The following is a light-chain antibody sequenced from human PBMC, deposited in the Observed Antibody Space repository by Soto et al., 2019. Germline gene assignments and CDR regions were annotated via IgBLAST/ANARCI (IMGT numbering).Light chain of an antibody. CDR2: EGT. V-gene: IGLV2-14*02. Sequence: QSAPTQPASVSGSPGQSITISCTGTSSNIGSYHFVSWYQKHPGKAPKLVIYEGTKRPSGVSHRFSGSRSGNTASLTISGLQAEDETDYFCSLYSSNGSLIFGPGTKLTVL. J-gene: IGLJ1*01. CDR3: SLYSSNGSLI. CDR1: SSNIGSYHF.